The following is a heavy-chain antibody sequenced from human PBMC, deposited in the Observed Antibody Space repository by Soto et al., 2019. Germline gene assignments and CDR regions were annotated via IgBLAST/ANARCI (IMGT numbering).Heavy chain of an antibody. CDR1: GYTFTDYY. CDR3: ASSYSNYALIDYYYYGMDV. CDR2: INAGNGNT. J-gene: IGHJ6*02. D-gene: IGHD4-4*01. V-gene: IGHV1-3*01. Sequence: ASVKVSCKASGYTFTDYYIHWVGQAPGQRLEWMGWINAGNGNTKYSQKFQGRVTITRDTSASAAYMELSSLRSEDTAVYYCASSYSNYALIDYYYYGMDVWGQGTTVTVSS.